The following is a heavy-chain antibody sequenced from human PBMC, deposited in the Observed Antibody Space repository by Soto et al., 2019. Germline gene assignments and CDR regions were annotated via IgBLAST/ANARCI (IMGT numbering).Heavy chain of an antibody. CDR2: IIPIFGTT. V-gene: IGHV1-69*12. CDR1: GGTFSNYA. J-gene: IGHJ4*02. CDR3: ARVSSSWYKDYFDY. Sequence: QVQLVQSGAEVKKPGSSVKVSCKASGGTFSNYAISWVRQAPGQGLEWMGGIIPIFGTTNYAQRFQGRVTITADESTSTAYMELSCLRSEDTAVYYYARVSSSWYKDYFDYWGQGTLVTVSS. D-gene: IGHD6-13*01.